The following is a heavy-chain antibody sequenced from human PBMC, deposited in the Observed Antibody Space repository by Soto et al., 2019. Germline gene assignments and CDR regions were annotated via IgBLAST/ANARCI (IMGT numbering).Heavy chain of an antibody. V-gene: IGHV3-7*01. CDR3: ARAVGSRWYFDY. CDR2: IKQDGSEK. D-gene: IGHD6-13*01. CDR1: GFTFSSYG. J-gene: IGHJ4*02. Sequence: PGGSLRLCCAASGFTFSSYGMSWVRQAPGKGLEWVANIKQDGSEKYYVDSVKGRFTISRDNAKNSLYLQMNSMRAEDTAVYYCARAVGSRWYFDYWGQGTLVTVSS.